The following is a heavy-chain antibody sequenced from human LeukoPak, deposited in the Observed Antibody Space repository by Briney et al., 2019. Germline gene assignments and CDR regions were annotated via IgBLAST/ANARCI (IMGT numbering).Heavy chain of an antibody. Sequence: GSLRLSCAASGFTFSSYAMYWVRQAPGKGLEWVAVISYDGSNKYYADSVKGRFTISRDNSKNTLYLQMNSLRAEDTAVYYCARALDNWGQGTLVTVSS. J-gene: IGHJ4*02. V-gene: IGHV3-30*04. D-gene: IGHD2-2*03. CDR2: ISYDGSNK. CDR3: ARALDN. CDR1: GFTFSSYA.